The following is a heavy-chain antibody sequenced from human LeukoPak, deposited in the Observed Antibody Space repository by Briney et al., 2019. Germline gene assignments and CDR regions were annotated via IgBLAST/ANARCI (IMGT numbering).Heavy chain of an antibody. CDR1: GGSISSDHYY. Sequence: SETLSLICTVSGGSISSDHYYWGWIRQPPGKGLEWIGSIYYSGNSYYNPSLKSRVTMSVDTSKNQFSLKVSSVTAADTAVYYCARAARYCSSTSCYNFFDYWGQGTLVTVSS. J-gene: IGHJ4*02. V-gene: IGHV4-39*07. CDR2: IYYSGNS. CDR3: ARAARYCSSTSCYNFFDY. D-gene: IGHD2-2*02.